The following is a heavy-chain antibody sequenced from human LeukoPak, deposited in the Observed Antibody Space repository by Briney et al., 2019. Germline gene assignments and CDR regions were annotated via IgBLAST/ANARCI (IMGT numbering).Heavy chain of an antibody. CDR3: AREPSRGFGELSLPFDY. J-gene: IGHJ4*02. CDR2: IYHSGST. V-gene: IGHV4-38-2*02. Sequence: SETLSLTCAVSDYSISSGYYWGWIRQPPGKGLEWIGSIYHSGSTYYNPSLKSRVTISVDTSKNQLSLELSSVTAADTAVYYCAREPSRGFGELSLPFDYWGQGTLVTVSS. CDR1: DYSISSGYY. D-gene: IGHD3-10*01.